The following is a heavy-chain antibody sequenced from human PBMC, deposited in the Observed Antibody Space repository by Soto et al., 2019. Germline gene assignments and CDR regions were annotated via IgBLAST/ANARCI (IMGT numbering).Heavy chain of an antibody. J-gene: IGHJ4*02. D-gene: IGHD5-18*01. CDR2: ITYDGSDT. CDR1: GFSFSSYG. CDR3: AKDSVFEYSFGQHGFDS. Sequence: QEQLVESGGGVVQPGTSLRLSCGASGFSFSSYGMHWVRQAPGKGLEWVAFITYDGSDTYYVDSVKGRFTVSRHNSKNTLYLQMNSMKPEDTSIYLCAKDSVFEYSFGQHGFDSWGQGTLVTVSS. V-gene: IGHV3-30*18.